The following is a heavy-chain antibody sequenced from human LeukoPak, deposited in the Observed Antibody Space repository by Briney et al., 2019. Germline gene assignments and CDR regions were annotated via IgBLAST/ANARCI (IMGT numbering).Heavy chain of an antibody. D-gene: IGHD6-13*01. V-gene: IGHV1-69-2*01. J-gene: IGHJ4*02. Sequence: VKISCKVSGYTFTDYYMHWVQQAPGKGREWGGLVDPENGETKYAEKFQGRVTITSDTSTDTAYMELSSLRSEATAVYSCDTDLGQQALNFDYWGQGTLVTVSS. CDR2: VDPENGET. CDR1: GYTFTDYY. CDR3: DTDLGQQALNFDY.